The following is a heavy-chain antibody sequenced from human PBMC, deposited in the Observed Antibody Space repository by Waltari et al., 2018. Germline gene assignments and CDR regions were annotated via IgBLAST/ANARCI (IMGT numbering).Heavy chain of an antibody. D-gene: IGHD3-16*01. CDR2: KWYDGSNK. V-gene: IGHV3-30*18. CDR3: AKDCAALMIRGGEGLDY. J-gene: IGHJ4*02. Sequence: QVQLVESGGGVVQPGRSLRLSCAASGFTFSSYGMHWVRQAPGKGLEWVAVKWYDGSNKYYADSVKGRFTISRDNSKNTLYLQMNSLRAEDTAVYYCAKDCAALMIRGGEGLDYWGQGTLVTVSS. CDR1: GFTFSSYG.